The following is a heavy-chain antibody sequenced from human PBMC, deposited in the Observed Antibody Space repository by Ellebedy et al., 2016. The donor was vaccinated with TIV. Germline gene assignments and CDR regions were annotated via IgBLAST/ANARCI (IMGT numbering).Heavy chain of an antibody. CDR1: GYTFTNYF. CDR2: INPTTGNS. J-gene: IGHJ4*02. V-gene: IGHV1-46*01. Sequence: ASVKVSCKASGYTFTNYFFYWVRQAPGQGLEWMGIINPTTGNSNYAQKFQGRVTMTRDTSTSTVYMELSSLRSEDTAVYYCARGDNYNYDSSGYYYTYWGQGTLVTVSS. CDR3: ARGDNYNYDSSGYYYTY. D-gene: IGHD3-22*01.